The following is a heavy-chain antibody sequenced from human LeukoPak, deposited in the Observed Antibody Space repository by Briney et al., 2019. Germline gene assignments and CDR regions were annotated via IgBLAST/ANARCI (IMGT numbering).Heavy chain of an antibody. Sequence: GGSLRLSCAASGFMFSNYGMHWVRQAPGKGLEWVALIWYDGSSKYYADSVKGRFTISRDNSKKTLFLQMNSLRAEDTAVYYCARITTVKLNYYGMDVWGQGTTVTVSS. J-gene: IGHJ6*02. CDR1: GFMFSNYG. CDR2: IWYDGSSK. D-gene: IGHD4-17*01. CDR3: ARITTVKLNYYGMDV. V-gene: IGHV3-33*01.